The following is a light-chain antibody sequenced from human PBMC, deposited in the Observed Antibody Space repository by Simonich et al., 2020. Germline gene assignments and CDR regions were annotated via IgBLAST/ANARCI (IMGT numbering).Light chain of an antibody. Sequence: DIVMTQSPDSLAVSLGERATINCKSSPSVLYSSNNKNYLAWYQQKPGQPPKLLIYWASTRESGVPDRFRGSGSGTDFTLTISSLQAEEVAVYYCQQYYSTPLTFGQGTKVEIK. V-gene: IGKV4-1*01. J-gene: IGKJ1*01. CDR1: PSVLYSSNNKNY. CDR3: QQYYSTPLT. CDR2: WAS.